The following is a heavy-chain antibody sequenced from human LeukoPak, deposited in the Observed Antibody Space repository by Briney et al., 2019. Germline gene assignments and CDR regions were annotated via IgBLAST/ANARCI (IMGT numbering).Heavy chain of an antibody. Sequence: ASVKVSCKASGYTFTPYGLHWVRQAPGQRPEWMGWINSGNGNTKYSQKFQGRVSITRDTSASTAYMELSSLTSEDTAVYFCAGMTYNSSPFDPWGQGTLVTVSS. V-gene: IGHV1-3*01. J-gene: IGHJ5*02. CDR3: AGMTYNSSPFDP. CDR2: INSGNGNT. D-gene: IGHD3-22*01. CDR1: GYTFTPYG.